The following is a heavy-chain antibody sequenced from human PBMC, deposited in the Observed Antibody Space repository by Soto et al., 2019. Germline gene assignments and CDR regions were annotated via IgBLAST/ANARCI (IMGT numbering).Heavy chain of an antibody. CDR2: ISAYNGNT. Sequence: QVQLVKSGAEVKKPGASVKVSCKASGYTFTSYGISWVRQAPGQGLEWMGWISAYNGNTNYAQKLQGRVTMTTDTPTSADNMEVRSQRSDDTAGYYCARVGDGTWLQPWAHPHYGIEGLGQGTTVTVSS. D-gene: IGHD5-18*01. J-gene: IGHJ6*02. V-gene: IGHV1-18*01. CDR1: GYTFTSYG. CDR3: ARVGDGTWLQPWAHPHYGIEG.